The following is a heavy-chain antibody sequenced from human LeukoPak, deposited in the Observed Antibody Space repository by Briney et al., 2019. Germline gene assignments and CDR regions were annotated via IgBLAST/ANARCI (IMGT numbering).Heavy chain of an antibody. CDR3: ARSEAAYYDILTGWSDFDY. V-gene: IGHV4-59*01. J-gene: IGHJ4*02. CDR1: GGSISSYY. CDR2: IYYSGST. D-gene: IGHD3-9*01. Sequence: PSETLSLTCTVSGGSISSYYWSWIRQPPGKGLEWIGYIYYSGSTNYNPSLKSRVTISVDTSKNQFSLKLSSVTAADTAVYYCARSEAAYYDILTGWSDFDYWGQGTLVTVSS.